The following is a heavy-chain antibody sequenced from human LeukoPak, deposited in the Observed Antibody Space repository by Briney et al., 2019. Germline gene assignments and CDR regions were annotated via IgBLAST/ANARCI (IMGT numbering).Heavy chain of an antibody. D-gene: IGHD2/OR15-2a*01. CDR1: GFILSSYW. J-gene: IGHJ4*02. CDR2: IKQDGTEK. V-gene: IGHV3-7*04. CDR3: AREDHSTYAY. Sequence: QPGGSLRLSCTASGFILSSYWMSWVRQTPGKGLEWVASIKQDGTEKYYVDSVKGRFTIFKDNSKNSLYLQMNTLRAEDTAVYYCAREDHSTYAYWGQGTLVTVSS.